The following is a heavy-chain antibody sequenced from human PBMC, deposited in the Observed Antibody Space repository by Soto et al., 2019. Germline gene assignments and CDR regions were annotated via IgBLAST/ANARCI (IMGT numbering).Heavy chain of an antibody. CDR1: GGSFSGDY. D-gene: IGHD5-12*01. CDR3: AREDIVAMNWFDP. J-gene: IGHJ5*02. Sequence: SETLSLTCAVYGGSFSGDYWNWIRQPPGKGLEWIGEINHSGSTNYNPSLKSRVTISVDTSKNQFSLKLSSVTAADTAVYYCAREDIVAMNWFDPWGQGTLVTVSS. V-gene: IGHV4-34*01. CDR2: INHSGST.